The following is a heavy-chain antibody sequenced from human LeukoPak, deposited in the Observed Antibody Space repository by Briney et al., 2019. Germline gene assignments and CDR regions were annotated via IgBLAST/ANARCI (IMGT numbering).Heavy chain of an antibody. CDR2: IKEDGSEK. J-gene: IGHJ5*02. CDR3: TRVGLGVGSGRKASGFDP. Sequence: GSLRLSCAASGFTFSSYGMHWVRQAPGKGLEWVASIKEDGSEKDYVDSVKGRFTISRDNTKNSLYLQMNSLRAEDTAVYYCTRVGLGVGSGRKASGFDPWGQGTLVTVSS. D-gene: IGHD3-10*01. CDR1: GFTFSSYG. V-gene: IGHV3-7*01.